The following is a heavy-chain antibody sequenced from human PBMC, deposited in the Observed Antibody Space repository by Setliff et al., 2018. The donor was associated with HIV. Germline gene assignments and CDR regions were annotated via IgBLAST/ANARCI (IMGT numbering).Heavy chain of an antibody. CDR3: ASSWSRIRYYGMDV. J-gene: IGHJ6*02. CDR1: GSTFSTYD. D-gene: IGHD6-13*01. CDR2: MNPNSGNT. V-gene: IGHV1-8*01. Sequence: ASVKASCKPSGSTFSTYDINWVRQATGQGLEWMGWMNPNSGNTGYAQKFQGRVTMTRNTSISTAYMELSSLRSDDTAVYYCASSWSRIRYYGMDVWGQGTTVTVSS.